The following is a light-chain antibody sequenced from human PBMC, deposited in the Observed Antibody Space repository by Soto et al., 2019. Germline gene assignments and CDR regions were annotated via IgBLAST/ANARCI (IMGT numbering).Light chain of an antibody. Sequence: DIQMTQSPSTLSASVGDRVTITCRASQSINSWLAWYQQKPGKAPKLLIYQASTLDSGVPSRFSGTGSGTEFTLTISGLQPDDFATYYCQQYDGYSGRTFGQGTKVEIK. J-gene: IGKJ1*01. CDR3: QQYDGYSGRT. CDR1: QSINSW. V-gene: IGKV1-5*03. CDR2: QAS.